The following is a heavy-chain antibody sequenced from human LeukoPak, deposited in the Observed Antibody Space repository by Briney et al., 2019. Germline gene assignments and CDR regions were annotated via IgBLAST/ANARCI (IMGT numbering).Heavy chain of an antibody. Sequence: SETLSLTCAVYGGSFSGYYWSWIRQPPGKGLEWIREINHSGSTNYNPSLKSRVTISVDTSKNQFSLKLSSVTAADTAVYYCARRGSVLLWFGEYSNWFDPWGQGTLVTVSS. J-gene: IGHJ5*02. V-gene: IGHV4-34*01. CDR1: GGSFSGYY. CDR2: INHSGST. CDR3: ARRGSVLLWFGEYSNWFDP. D-gene: IGHD3-10*01.